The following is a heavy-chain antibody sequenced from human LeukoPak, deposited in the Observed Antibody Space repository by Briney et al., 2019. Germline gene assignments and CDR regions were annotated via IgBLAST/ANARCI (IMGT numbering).Heavy chain of an antibody. V-gene: IGHV1-2*02. CDR2: INPNSGGT. CDR3: ARALRSGSYREFDY. CDR1: GYTFTGYY. J-gene: IGHJ4*02. D-gene: IGHD1-26*01. Sequence: ASVKVSCEASGYTFTGYYIHWVRQAPGQGLEWMGWINPNSGGTNYAQKFQGRVTMTRDTSISTAYMELSRLRSDDTAVYYCARALRSGSYREFDYWGQGTLVTVSS.